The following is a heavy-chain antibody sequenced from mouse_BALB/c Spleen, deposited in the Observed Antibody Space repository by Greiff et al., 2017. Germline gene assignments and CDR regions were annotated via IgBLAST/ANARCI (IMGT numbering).Heavy chain of an antibody. J-gene: IGHJ3*01. V-gene: IGHV1-69*02. D-gene: IGHD2-4*01. CDR2: IDPSDSET. CDR3: ASGYDYAWFAY. CDR1: GYTFTSYW. Sequence: QVQLKQPGAELVKPGAPVKLSCKASGYTFTSYWMNWVKQRPGRGLEWIGRIDPSDSETHYNQKFKDKATLTVDKSSSTAYIQLSSLTSEDSAVYYCASGYDYAWFAYWGQGTLVTVSA.